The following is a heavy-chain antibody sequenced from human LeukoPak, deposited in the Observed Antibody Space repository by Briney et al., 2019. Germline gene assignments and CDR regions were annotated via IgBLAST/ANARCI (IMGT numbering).Heavy chain of an antibody. CDR3: AKDGDVWFGEGWDYYYYYGMDV. V-gene: IGHV3-23*01. Sequence: GGSLRLSCAASGFTFSSYAMSWVRQAPGKVREWVSAISGSGGSTYYADSVKGRFTISRDNSKNTLYLQMHSLRAEDTAVYYRAKDGDVWFGEGWDYYYYYGMDVWGKGTTVTVSS. CDR2: ISGSGGST. J-gene: IGHJ6*04. CDR1: GFTFSSYA. D-gene: IGHD3-10*01.